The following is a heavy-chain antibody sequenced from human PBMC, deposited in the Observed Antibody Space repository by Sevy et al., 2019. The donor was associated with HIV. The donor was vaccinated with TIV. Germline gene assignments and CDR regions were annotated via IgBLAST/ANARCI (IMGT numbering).Heavy chain of an antibody. V-gene: IGHV3-30*03. CDR3: ARDRATSATGTLFDY. J-gene: IGHJ4*02. D-gene: IGHD3-9*01. Sequence: GGSLRLSCAASGFTFSSYGMHWVRQAPGKGLEWVAVISYDGSNKYYADSVKGRFTISRDNSKNTLYLQMNSLRAEDTAVYYCARDRATSATGTLFDYWGQGTLVTVSS. CDR1: GFTFSSYG. CDR2: ISYDGSNK.